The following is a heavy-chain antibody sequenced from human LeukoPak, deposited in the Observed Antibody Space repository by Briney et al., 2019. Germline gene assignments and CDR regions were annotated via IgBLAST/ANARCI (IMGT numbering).Heavy chain of an antibody. V-gene: IGHV1-2*02. J-gene: IGHJ5*02. CDR3: ARDVRVMVYAGLNWFDP. D-gene: IGHD2-8*01. CDR2: INPNSGGT. Sequence: ASVKVSCKASEYTFTGYYMHWVRQAPGQGLEWMGWINPNSGGTDYAQKFQGRVTMTRDTSISTAYMELSRLRSDDTAVYYCARDVRVMVYAGLNWFDPWGQGTLVTVSS. CDR1: EYTFTGYY.